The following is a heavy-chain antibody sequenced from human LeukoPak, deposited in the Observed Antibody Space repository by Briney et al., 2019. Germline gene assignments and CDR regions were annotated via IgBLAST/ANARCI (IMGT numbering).Heavy chain of an antibody. J-gene: IGHJ4*02. CDR2: INPRGGCT. CDR1: GYTLTHYY. V-gene: IGHV1-46*01. CDR3: ARDEVPYYDFWSRYYNPPNR. Sequence: ASVNVSYKACGYTLTHYYMHWVRQAPGHGLEWMGIINPRGGCTSYAQKFQGRTTITRDTSTSTAYMELSSLRSDDTAVYYCARDEVPYYDFWSRYYNPPNRWGQGTLVTVSS. D-gene: IGHD3-3*01.